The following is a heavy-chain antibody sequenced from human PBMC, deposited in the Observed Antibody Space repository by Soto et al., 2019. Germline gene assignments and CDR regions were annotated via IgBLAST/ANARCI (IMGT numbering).Heavy chain of an antibody. CDR1: GGTFSTST. CDR3: ARDSPIGSVLSGYDAIDY. CDR2: IIPILEVA. J-gene: IGHJ4*02. V-gene: IGHV1-69*08. D-gene: IGHD5-12*01. Sequence: QVQLVQSGAEVKKPGSSVKVSCKASGGTFSTSTFTWVRQAPGQGLEWMGRIIPILEVADYAQEFQGRVTITADKSTSTAYMELSSLKSEDTAVYYCARDSPIGSVLSGYDAIDYWGQGTLVTVSS.